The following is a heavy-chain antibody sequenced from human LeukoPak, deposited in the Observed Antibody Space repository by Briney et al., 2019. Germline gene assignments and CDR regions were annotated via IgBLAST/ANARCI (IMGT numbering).Heavy chain of an antibody. CDR2: ISGHSGNT. CDR3: AREGDITGTTVYFDY. D-gene: IGHD1-7*01. V-gene: IGHV1-18*01. J-gene: IGHJ4*02. Sequence: GASVKVSCKASAYTFVSYGISWVRQAPGQGLEWMGWISGHSGNTNYAQKFQGRVTMTTDTSTSTAYMELRSLRSDDTAVYYCAREGDITGTTVYFDYWGQGTLVTVSS. CDR1: AYTFVSYG.